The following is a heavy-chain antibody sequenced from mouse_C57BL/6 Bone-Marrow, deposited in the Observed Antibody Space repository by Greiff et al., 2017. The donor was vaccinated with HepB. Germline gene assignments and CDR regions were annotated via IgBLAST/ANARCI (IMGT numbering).Heavy chain of an antibody. CDR2: IRSKSNNYAT. J-gene: IGHJ3*01. CDR1: GFSFNTYA. CDR3: VRDDMEGFAY. V-gene: IGHV10-1*01. D-gene: IGHD1-1*02. Sequence: EVKVVESGGGLVQPKGSLKLSCAASGFSFNTYAMNWVRQAPGKGLEWVARIRSKSNNYATYYADSVKDRFTISRDDSESMLYLQMNNLKTEDTAMYYCVRDDMEGFAYWGQGTLVTVSA.